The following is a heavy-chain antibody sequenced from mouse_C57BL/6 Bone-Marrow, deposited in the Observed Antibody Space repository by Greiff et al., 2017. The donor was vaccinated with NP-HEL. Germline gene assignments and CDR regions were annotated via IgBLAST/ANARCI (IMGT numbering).Heavy chain of an antibody. V-gene: IGHV1-54*01. CDR2: INPGSGGT. CDR1: GYAFTNYL. D-gene: IGHD2-4*01. J-gene: IGHJ2*01. Sequence: QVQLQQSGAELVRPGTSVKVSCKASGYAFTNYLIEWVKQRPGQGLEWIGVINPGSGGTNYNEKFKGKATLTADKSSSTAYMQLSSLTSEDSAVYFCAIYDYVPFDYWGQVTTLTVSS. CDR3: AIYDYVPFDY.